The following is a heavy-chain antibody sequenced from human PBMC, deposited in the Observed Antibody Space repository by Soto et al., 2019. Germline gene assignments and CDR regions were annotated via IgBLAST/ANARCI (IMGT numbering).Heavy chain of an antibody. CDR1: IGSISSSNW. J-gene: IGHJ4*02. Sequence: PSETLSLTCSVSIGSISSSNWWSWVRPPPGKGLEWIGEIYHSGSTNYNPSLKSRVTISVDKSKNQFSLKLSSVTAADTAVYYCARARIAAAGSPYFDYWGQGTLVTVSS. CDR2: IYHSGST. CDR3: ARARIAAAGSPYFDY. V-gene: IGHV4-4*02. D-gene: IGHD6-13*01.